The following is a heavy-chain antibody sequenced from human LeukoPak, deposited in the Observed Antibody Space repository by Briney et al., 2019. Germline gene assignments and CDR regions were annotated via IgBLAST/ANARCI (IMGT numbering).Heavy chain of an antibody. J-gene: IGHJ4*02. Sequence: PSETLSLTCTVSGGSISSYYWSRIRQPAGKGLEWIGRIYTSGSTNYNPSLKSRVTMSVDTSKNQFSLKLSSVTAADMAVYHCARVQYSSSWYFDYWGQGTLVTVSS. D-gene: IGHD6-13*01. CDR3: ARVQYSSSWYFDY. V-gene: IGHV4-4*07. CDR1: GGSISSYY. CDR2: IYTSGST.